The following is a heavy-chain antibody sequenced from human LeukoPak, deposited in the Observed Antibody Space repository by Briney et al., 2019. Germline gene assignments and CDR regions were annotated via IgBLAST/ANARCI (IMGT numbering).Heavy chain of an antibody. V-gene: IGHV3-48*01. CDR1: GGTFSSYG. CDR2: ISSSSNSI. CDR3: AKSGGVRFDP. Sequence: PGGSLRLYCTASGGTFSSYGIDWVRQAPGRGLEWVSYISSSSNSIYYADSVKGRFTISRDNAKNTLYLQMNSLRAEDTAVYYCAKSGGVRFDPWGQGTLVTVSS. J-gene: IGHJ5*02. D-gene: IGHD3-16*01.